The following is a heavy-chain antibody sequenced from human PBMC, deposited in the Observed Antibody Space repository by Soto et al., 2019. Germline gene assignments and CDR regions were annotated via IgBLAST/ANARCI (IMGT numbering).Heavy chain of an antibody. Sequence: SETLSLTCTVSGGSISSGGYYWSWIRQHPGKGLEWIGYIYYSGSTYYNPSLKSRVTISVDTSKNQFSLKLSSVTAADTAVYYCARDRFRVATNGGYYYYYGMDVWGQGTTVTVSS. D-gene: IGHD5-12*01. CDR1: GGSISSGGYY. V-gene: IGHV4-31*03. J-gene: IGHJ6*02. CDR3: ARDRFRVATNGGYYYYYGMDV. CDR2: IYYSGST.